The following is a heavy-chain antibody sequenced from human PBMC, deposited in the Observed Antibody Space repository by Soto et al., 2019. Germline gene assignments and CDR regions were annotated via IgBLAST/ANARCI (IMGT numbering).Heavy chain of an antibody. D-gene: IGHD2-15*01. Sequence: SETLSLTCTVSGGSVSSGHYYWSLIRQPPGKGLEWIGYIYYSGSTDYNPSLRSRVTISLDTSKNQFSLKLSSVSAADTAVYYCAREGSSSPEYFDFWGPGTLVTVSS. J-gene: IGHJ4*02. CDR1: GGSVSSGHYY. CDR2: IYYSGST. V-gene: IGHV4-61*01. CDR3: AREGSSSPEYFDF.